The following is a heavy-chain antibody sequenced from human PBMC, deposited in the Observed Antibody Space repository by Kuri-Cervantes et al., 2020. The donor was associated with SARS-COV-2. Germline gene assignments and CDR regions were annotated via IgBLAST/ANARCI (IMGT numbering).Heavy chain of an antibody. CDR1: GFTFSSYE. V-gene: IGHV3-74*01. D-gene: IGHD3-22*01. Sequence: GESLKISCAASGFTFSSYEMNWVRQAPGKGLVWVSRINSDGSSTSYADSVKGRFTISRDNAKNTLYLQMNSLRAEDTAVYYCARGYDSSGYSLDYWGQGTLVTVSS. J-gene: IGHJ4*02. CDR3: ARGYDSSGYSLDY. CDR2: INSDGSST.